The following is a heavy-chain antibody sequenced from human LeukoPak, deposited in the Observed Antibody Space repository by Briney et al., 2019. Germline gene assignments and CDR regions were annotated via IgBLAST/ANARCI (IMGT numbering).Heavy chain of an antibody. D-gene: IGHD2-15*01. CDR2: ISSSSSYI. CDR3: ARDLYSDPKYGY. J-gene: IGHJ4*02. CDR1: GFTFSSYS. Sequence: GSLRLSCAASGFTFSSYSMNWVRQAPGKGLEWVSSISSSSSYIYYADSVKGRFTISRDNAKNSLYLQMNSLRAEDTAVYYCARDLYSDPKYGYWGQGTLVTVSS. V-gene: IGHV3-21*01.